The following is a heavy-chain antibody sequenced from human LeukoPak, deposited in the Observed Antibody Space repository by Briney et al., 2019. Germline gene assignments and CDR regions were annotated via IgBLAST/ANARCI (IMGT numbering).Heavy chain of an antibody. CDR3: ARDVGITVADWFDP. Sequence: SVKFSCKTSGYSSTNYGISWVRQAPGQGLEWMGWIHIYRGNTNYAQNFQGGVTMTTDTSTSTVYMEVRGLRSDDTAMYYCARDVGITVADWFDPWGQGTLVTVSS. V-gene: IGHV1-18*01. CDR2: IHIYRGNT. J-gene: IGHJ5*02. D-gene: IGHD6-13*01. CDR1: GYSSTNYG.